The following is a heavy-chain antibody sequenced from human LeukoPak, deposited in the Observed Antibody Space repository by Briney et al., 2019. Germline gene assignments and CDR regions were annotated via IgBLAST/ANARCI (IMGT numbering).Heavy chain of an antibody. CDR2: IYYSGST. CDR1: GGSISSSSYY. CDR3: AGYCSGGSCPAEYFQH. J-gene: IGHJ1*01. D-gene: IGHD2-15*01. V-gene: IGHV4-39*07. Sequence: PSETLSLTCTVSGGSISSSSYYWGWIRQPPGKGLEWIGSIYYSGSTYYNPSLKSRVTISVDTSKNQFSLKLSSVTAADTAVYYCAGYCSGGSCPAEYFQHWGQGTLVTVSS.